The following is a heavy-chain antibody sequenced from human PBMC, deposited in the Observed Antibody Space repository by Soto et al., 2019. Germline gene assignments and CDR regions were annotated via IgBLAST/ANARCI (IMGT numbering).Heavy chain of an antibody. J-gene: IGHJ4*02. Sequence: QLQLQESGPGLVKPSETLSLTCTVSGGSVSSSSYYWGWVRQPPGKGLEWIASVYYSGSTYSNPSLESRVTISVDKSKNQFSLKLMSLSAADTAVYYCGRLEGLATISYYFDYWGQGALVTVSS. CDR2: VYYSGST. CDR3: GRLEGLATISYYFDY. V-gene: IGHV4-39*01. D-gene: IGHD3-9*01. CDR1: GGSVSSSSYY.